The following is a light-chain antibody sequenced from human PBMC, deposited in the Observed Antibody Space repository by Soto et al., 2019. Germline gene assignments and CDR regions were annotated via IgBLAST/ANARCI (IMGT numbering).Light chain of an antibody. CDR2: SNN. Sequence: QSVLTQPPSASGTPGQRVTISCSGSSSNIGSNIVNWYQQFPGTAPKLLIYSNNQRPSGVPDRFSDSKSGTSASLAISGLQSEDEADYYCAAWDDSLNAVIFGGGTQLTVL. CDR1: SSNIGSNI. V-gene: IGLV1-44*01. CDR3: AAWDDSLNAVI. J-gene: IGLJ2*01.